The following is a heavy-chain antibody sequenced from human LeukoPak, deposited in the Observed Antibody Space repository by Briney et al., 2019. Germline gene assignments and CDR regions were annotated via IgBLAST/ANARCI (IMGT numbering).Heavy chain of an antibody. V-gene: IGHV4-34*01. CDR1: GGSFSGYY. CDR3: ARRRYFDWLPNWGYFNY. D-gene: IGHD3-9*01. Sequence: SETLSLTCAVYGGSFSGYYWSWIRQPPGKGLEWIGEINHSGSTNYNPSLKSRVTISVDTSKNQFSLKLSSVTAADTAVYYCARRRYFDWLPNWGYFNYWGKGTLVTVSS. J-gene: IGHJ4*02. CDR2: INHSGST.